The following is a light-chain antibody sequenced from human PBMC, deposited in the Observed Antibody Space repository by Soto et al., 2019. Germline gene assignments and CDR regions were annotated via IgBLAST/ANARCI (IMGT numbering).Light chain of an antibody. V-gene: IGKV3-20*01. J-gene: IGKJ5*01. CDR2: GAS. Sequence: ESVLTQSPATLSLSPGERATLSCRASQSVSSSYLAWYQQKPGQAPRLLIYGASSRATGIPDRFSGSGSGTDFTLTISRLEPEDFAVYYCQQYGSSPTFAQGTRLEIK. CDR3: QQYGSSPT. CDR1: QSVSSSY.